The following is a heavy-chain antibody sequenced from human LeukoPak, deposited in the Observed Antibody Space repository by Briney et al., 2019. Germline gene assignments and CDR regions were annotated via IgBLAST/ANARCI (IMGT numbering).Heavy chain of an antibody. Sequence: ASVKVSCKASGYTFTSYYMHWVRQAPGQGLEWMGWINPNSGGTNYAQKFQGRVTMTRDTSISTAYMELSRLRSDDTAVYYCARDYLDFWSGYAHNWFDPWGQGTLVTVSS. J-gene: IGHJ5*02. D-gene: IGHD3-3*01. CDR1: GYTFTSYY. V-gene: IGHV1-2*02. CDR2: INPNSGGT. CDR3: ARDYLDFWSGYAHNWFDP.